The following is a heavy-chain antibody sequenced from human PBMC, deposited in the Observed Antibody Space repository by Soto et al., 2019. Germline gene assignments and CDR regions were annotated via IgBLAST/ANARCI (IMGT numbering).Heavy chain of an antibody. V-gene: IGHV5-10-1*01. Sequence: PXEPMKVCWSCSGGRITNLCISLVLKMPGKGLEWMGKIDPSDSYTIYSPSFQGHVTMSADKSISTAYLQWSSLKASDTAMYYCARGGYNWNPFDLWGQGTLVPVSS. CDR3: ARGGYNWNPFDL. J-gene: IGHJ4*01. D-gene: IGHD5-12*01. CDR1: GGRITNLC. CDR2: IDPSDSYT.